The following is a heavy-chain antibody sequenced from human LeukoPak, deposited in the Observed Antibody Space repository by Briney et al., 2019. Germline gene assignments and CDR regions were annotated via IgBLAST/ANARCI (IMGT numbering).Heavy chain of an antibody. J-gene: IGHJ4*02. CDR2: IYPGDSDT. CDR3: ARPWGLSGDGYNDY. D-gene: IGHD5-24*01. CDR1: GYRFSNYW. Sequence: GESLQISCKGSGYRFSNYWIGWVRQMPGKGLEWMGIIYPGDSDTRYSPSFQGQVTISADKSISTAYLRWTSLKASDTAMYYCARPWGLSGDGYNDYWGQGTLVTVSS. V-gene: IGHV5-51*01.